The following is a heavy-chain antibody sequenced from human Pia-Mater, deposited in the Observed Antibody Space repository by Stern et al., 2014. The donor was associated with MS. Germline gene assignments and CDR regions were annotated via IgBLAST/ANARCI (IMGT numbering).Heavy chain of an antibody. CDR3: ARDPLAGTGAYFDY. CDR2: ISYDGNNQ. D-gene: IGHD6-19*01. CDR1: GFTFSTYA. V-gene: IGHV3-30-3*01. Sequence: MQLVESGGGVVQPGRSLRLSCATSGFTFSTYAIHWVRQAPGKGLEWVAVISYDGNNQYYADSVKGRFTISRYNSKNTLYLQMNSLTDEDTAVYYCARDPLAGTGAYFDYWGQGALVTVSS. J-gene: IGHJ4*02.